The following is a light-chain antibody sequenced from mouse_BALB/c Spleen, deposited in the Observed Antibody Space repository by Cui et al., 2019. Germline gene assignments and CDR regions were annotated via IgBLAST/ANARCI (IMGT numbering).Light chain of an antibody. J-gene: IGKJ4*01. V-gene: IGKV4-55*01. CDR1: SSVSY. CDR3: QQWSSYPFT. CDR2: DTS. Sequence: QIVLTQSPAIMSASPGEKVTMTCSASSSVSYMYWYQQKPGSSPRLLIYDTSNLASGVPVRFSGSGSGTSYSLTISQMEAEDAATYYCQQWSSYPFTFGSGTKLEIK.